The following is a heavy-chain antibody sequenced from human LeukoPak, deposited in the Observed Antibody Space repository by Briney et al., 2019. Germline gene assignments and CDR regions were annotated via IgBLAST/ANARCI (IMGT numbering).Heavy chain of an antibody. V-gene: IGHV1-69*11. CDR1: GGTFSSYA. CDR3: ASAPPGGSGSYSDYYYGMDV. D-gene: IGHD3-10*01. Sequence: ASVKVSCKASGGTFSSYAISWVRRAPGQGLEWMGRIIPILGTANYAQKFQGRVTITADESTSTAYMELSSLRSEDTAVYYCASAPPGGSGSYSDYYYGMDVWGQGTTVTVSS. J-gene: IGHJ6*02. CDR2: IIPILGTA.